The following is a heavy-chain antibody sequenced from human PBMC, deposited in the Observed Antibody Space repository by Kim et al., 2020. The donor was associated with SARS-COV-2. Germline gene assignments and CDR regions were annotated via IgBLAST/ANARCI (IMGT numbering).Heavy chain of an antibody. J-gene: IGHJ4*02. Sequence: TYYADSVKDRFTISRDNSKNTLYLQMNSLRAEDTAVYYCAKDLTDDYGDYWGQGTLVTVSS. V-gene: IGHV3-23*01. CDR3: AKDLTDDYGDY. D-gene: IGHD7-27*01. CDR2: T.